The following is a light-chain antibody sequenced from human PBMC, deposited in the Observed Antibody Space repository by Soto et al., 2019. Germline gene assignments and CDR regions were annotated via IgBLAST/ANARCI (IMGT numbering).Light chain of an antibody. Sequence: QSVLTQPPSSSGTPVQRVTISCSGSSSNIGNNYVYWYQHLPGTAPKLLIYSNNQRPSGVPDRFSASKSGSSASQAISGLRYEDEAYYYCAAWDDSLNMVFGGGTKLTVL. CDR3: AAWDDSLNMV. CDR1: SSNIGNNY. CDR2: SNN. V-gene: IGLV1-47*02. J-gene: IGLJ2*01.